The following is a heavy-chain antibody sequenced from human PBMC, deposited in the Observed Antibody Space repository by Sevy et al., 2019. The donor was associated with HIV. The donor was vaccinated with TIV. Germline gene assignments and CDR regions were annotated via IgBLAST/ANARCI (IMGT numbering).Heavy chain of an antibody. Sequence: SETLSLTCAVYGGSFSGYYWSWIRQPPGKGLEWIGEINHSGSTNYNPSLKSRVTISVDTSKNQFSLRLSSVTAADTAVYYCARIVVVPAASGSGWFDHWGQGTLVTVSS. V-gene: IGHV4-34*01. CDR3: ARIVVVPAASGSGWFDH. CDR2: INHSGST. CDR1: GGSFSGYY. D-gene: IGHD2-2*01. J-gene: IGHJ5*02.